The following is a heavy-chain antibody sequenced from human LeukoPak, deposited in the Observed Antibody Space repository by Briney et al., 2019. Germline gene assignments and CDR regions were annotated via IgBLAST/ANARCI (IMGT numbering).Heavy chain of an antibody. CDR2: MNSGPGAT. D-gene: IGHD5-12*01. J-gene: IGHJ6*02. CDR1: GFSFSTSP. CDR3: AKTHYDLLDV. Sequence: GGSLRLSCAASGFSFSTSPMSWVRQPPGKGLEWVSAMNSGPGATFYRDSVRGRFTISRDDSKSTLYLQMNSLRAEDTGTYYCAKTHYDLLDVWGQGTTVTVSS. V-gene: IGHV3-23*01.